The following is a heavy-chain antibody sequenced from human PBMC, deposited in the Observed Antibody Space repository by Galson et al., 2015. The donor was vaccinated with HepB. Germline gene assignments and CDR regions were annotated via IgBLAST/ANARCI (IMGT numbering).Heavy chain of an antibody. J-gene: IGHJ4*02. D-gene: IGHD3-22*01. CDR2: ISAYNGNT. CDR3: ARVSVPTYYYDSSGYYFFDY. Sequence: SVKVSCKASGYTFTSYGISWVRQAPGQGLEWMGWISAYNGNTNYAQRLQGRVTMTTDTSTSTAYMELRSLRSDDTAVYYCARVSVPTYYYDSSGYYFFDYWGQGTLVTVSS. CDR1: GYTFTSYG. V-gene: IGHV1-18*01.